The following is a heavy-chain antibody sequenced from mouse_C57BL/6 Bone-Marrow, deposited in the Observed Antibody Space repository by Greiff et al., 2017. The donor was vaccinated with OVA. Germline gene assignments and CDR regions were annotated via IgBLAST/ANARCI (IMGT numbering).Heavy chain of an antibody. CDR3: TTYRY. CDR1: GFNIKDDY. V-gene: IGHV14-4*01. J-gene: IGHJ2*01. CDR2: IDPENGDT. Sequence: LVESGAELVRPGASVKLSCTASGFNIKDDYMHWVKERPEQGLEWIVWIDPENGDTEYASKFQGKATITADTSSKTVYLHLSSLTSEDTAVYYCTTYRYWGQGTTLTVSS.